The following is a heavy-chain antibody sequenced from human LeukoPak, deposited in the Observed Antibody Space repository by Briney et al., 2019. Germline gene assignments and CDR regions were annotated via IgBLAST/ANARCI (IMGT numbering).Heavy chain of an antibody. D-gene: IGHD1-7*01. CDR1: GFTFSISA. J-gene: IGHJ3*01. CDR2: INYSGSNA. V-gene: IGHV3-23*01. CDR3: ARDIELST. Sequence: GGSLRLSCAASGFTFSISAMTWVRQAPGKELEWVALINYSGSNAYYADSVRGRFTISRDSSKSMLYLQMDSLRAEDTAIYYCARDIELSTWGQGTMVSV.